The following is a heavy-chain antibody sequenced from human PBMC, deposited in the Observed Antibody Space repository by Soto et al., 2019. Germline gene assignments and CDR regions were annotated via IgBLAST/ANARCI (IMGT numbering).Heavy chain of an antibody. D-gene: IGHD3-16*01. CDR3: ARWGNNKKLDY. J-gene: IGHJ4*02. V-gene: IGHV3-33*01. Sequence: QVQLEQSGGGVVQPGRSLRLSCAASGFTFSSNGMHWVRQAPGKGLEWVAVIWYDGSNKYYADSVEGRFTISRDNSKNTLYLQMNSLRAEDTAVYYCARWGNNKKLDYWGQGTLVTVSS. CDR1: GFTFSSNG. CDR2: IWYDGSNK.